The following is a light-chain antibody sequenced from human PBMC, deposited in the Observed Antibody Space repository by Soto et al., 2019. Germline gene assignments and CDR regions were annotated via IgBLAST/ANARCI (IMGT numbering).Light chain of an antibody. CDR3: QQYTGPPTT. Sequence: IVLTQSPGTLSLSPWERATLSCAASQSVSNNYLAWSKQKPGQAPRLLLYGASPRAAGIPDRFSGSGSGTDGTLTITRLEPEDAAVYFCQQYTGPPTTFGQGTRLEIK. V-gene: IGKV3-20*01. CDR1: QSVSNNY. J-gene: IGKJ5*01. CDR2: GAS.